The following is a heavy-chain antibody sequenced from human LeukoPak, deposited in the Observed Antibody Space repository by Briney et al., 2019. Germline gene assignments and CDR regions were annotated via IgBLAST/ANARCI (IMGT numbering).Heavy chain of an antibody. D-gene: IGHD3-10*01. V-gene: IGHV3-7*01. CDR1: GFSPCSSW. J-gene: IGHJ6*03. CDR3: AREKYYYGSGTNYYYYYYMDV. CDR2: IKQVGIEI. Sequence: RGSLRLSCAASGFSPCSSWTSWVRPAPEERQEWVANIKQVGIEIYYGDSVKGRFTIYRDNAKNSQYLQMNSLRAEETAVYYCAREKYYYGSGTNYYYYYYMDVWGKETTVSISS.